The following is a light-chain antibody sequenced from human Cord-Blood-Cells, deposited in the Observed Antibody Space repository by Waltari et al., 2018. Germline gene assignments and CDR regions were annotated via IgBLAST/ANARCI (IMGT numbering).Light chain of an antibody. J-gene: IGKJ4*01. CDR1: QSVSSY. V-gene: IGKV3-11*01. Sequence: EIVLTQSQATLSLSPGERATVSCRASQSVSSYLAWYQQKPGQAPRLLIYDASNSATDIPARFSGSGSGTDFTLTISSLEPEDFAVYYWQQRSNWLTFGGGTKVEIK. CDR2: DAS. CDR3: QQRSNWLT.